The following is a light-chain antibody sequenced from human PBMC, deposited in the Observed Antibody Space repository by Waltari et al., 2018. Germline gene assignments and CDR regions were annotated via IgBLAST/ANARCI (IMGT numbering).Light chain of an antibody. J-gene: IGKJ4*01. CDR1: QDISNF. V-gene: IGKV1-9*01. CDR3: QQLKDSPPT. Sequence: DIQLTQSPSFLSASVGDRVTITCRASQDISNFLDWYQQKPGQAPQLLIYASSTLQSGVPSRFGGSGSGTEFTLTISSLQPEDFATYYCQQLKDSPPTFGGGTKVEIK. CDR2: ASS.